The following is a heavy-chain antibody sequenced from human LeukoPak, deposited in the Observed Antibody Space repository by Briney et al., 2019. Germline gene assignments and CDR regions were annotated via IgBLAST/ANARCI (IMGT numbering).Heavy chain of an antibody. V-gene: IGHV4-31*03. CDR3: ARGPSYLVPEDT. CDR2: IYYSGST. D-gene: IGHD2-2*01. J-gene: IGHJ4*02. CDR1: GGSISSGGYY. Sequence: PSETLSLTCSVSGGSISSGGYYWSWIRQHPGKGLEWIGYIYYSGSTYYNPSLKSRVTISVDTSKNQFSLKLSSVPAADTAVYYCARGPSYLVPEDTWGQGTLVTVSS.